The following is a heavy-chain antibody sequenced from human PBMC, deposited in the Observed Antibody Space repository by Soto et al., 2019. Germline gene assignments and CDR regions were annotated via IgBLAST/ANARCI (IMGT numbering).Heavy chain of an antibody. J-gene: IGHJ4*02. D-gene: IGHD6-19*01. CDR2: ISPKSGGT. CDR1: GYTFIDYY. V-gene: IGHV1-2*02. CDR3: ARPPGYISDWYYFDL. Sequence: QVQLVQSGAEVKKTGASVKVSCEGSGYTFIDYYMHWVRQAPGQGCEWMGRISPKSGGTNDAQNFQGRVTMTWDTSRNTAYMELSSLMSEDTAVYYCARPPGYISDWYYFDLWGQGTLVTVSS.